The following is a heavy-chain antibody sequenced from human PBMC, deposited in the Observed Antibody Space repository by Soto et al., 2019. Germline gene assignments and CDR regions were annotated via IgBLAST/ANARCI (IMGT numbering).Heavy chain of an antibody. Sequence: VQLVESGGGVVQPGRSLRLSFAASGFTFSSYGMHWVRQAPGKGLEWVAVISYDGSNKYYADSVKGRFTISRDNSKNTLYLQMNSLRSEDTAVYYCAKQAVDYYYGMDVWGQGTTVTVSS. J-gene: IGHJ6*02. CDR1: GFTFSSYG. CDR2: ISYDGSNK. V-gene: IGHV3-30*18. CDR3: AKQAVDYYYGMDV.